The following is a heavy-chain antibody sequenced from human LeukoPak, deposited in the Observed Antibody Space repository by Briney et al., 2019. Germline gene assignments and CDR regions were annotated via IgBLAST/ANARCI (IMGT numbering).Heavy chain of an antibody. V-gene: IGHV1-2*02. CDR1: GYTFTGYY. D-gene: IGHD3-22*01. J-gene: IGHJ4*02. Sequence: ASVKVSCKASGYTFTGYYMHWVRQAPGQGLEWMGWINPNSGGTNYAQKFQGRVTMTRDTSISTAYMELSRLRSDDTAVYYCARDPLSYYYDSSGYSSNLDYWGQGTLVTVSS. CDR3: ARDPLSYYYDSSGYSSNLDY. CDR2: INPNSGGT.